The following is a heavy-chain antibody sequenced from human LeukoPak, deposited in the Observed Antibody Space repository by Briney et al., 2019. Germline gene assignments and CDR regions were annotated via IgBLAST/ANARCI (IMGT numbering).Heavy chain of an antibody. CDR2: IYYSGIT. D-gene: IGHD3-10*01. V-gene: IGHV4-59*01. CDR3: ARDSYGSVS. J-gene: IGHJ4*02. Sequence: PSVTLSLTCTVSGGSISSYYWSWVRQPPGKGLEWIGYIYYSGITNYNPSLKSRATMSVDTSKNQFSLKLSSVTAADSAVYYCARDSYGSVSWGQGTLVTVSS. CDR1: GGSISSYY.